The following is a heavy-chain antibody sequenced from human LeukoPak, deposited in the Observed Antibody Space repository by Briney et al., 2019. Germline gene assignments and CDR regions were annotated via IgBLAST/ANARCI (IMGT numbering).Heavy chain of an antibody. J-gene: IGHJ4*02. CDR3: AKDMATKYTLDH. CDR2: ISYDGIVK. Sequence: GGSLRLSCAASGFTFSSNAMHWVRQAPGKGLEWVSFISYDGIVKYYVDSVKGRFTITRDNSKNTLYLQMSSLRAEDSAVYYCAKDMATKYTLDHWGQGALVTVSS. CDR1: GFTFSSNA. V-gene: IGHV3-30*18. D-gene: IGHD6-6*01.